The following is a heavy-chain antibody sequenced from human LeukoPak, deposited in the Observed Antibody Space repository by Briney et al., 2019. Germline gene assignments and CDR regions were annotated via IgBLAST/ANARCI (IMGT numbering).Heavy chain of an antibody. CDR3: ARGGGVEYSTTPAHFDY. CDR2: IIPIFGTA. CDR1: GGTFSSYA. J-gene: IGHJ4*02. Sequence: GASVKVSCKASGGTFSSYAISWVRQAPGQGLEWMGGIIPIFGTANYAQKFQGRVTITADESTSTAYMELSSLRSEDTAVYYCARGGGVEYSTTPAHFDYWGQGTLVTVSS. V-gene: IGHV1-69*13. D-gene: IGHD6-6*01.